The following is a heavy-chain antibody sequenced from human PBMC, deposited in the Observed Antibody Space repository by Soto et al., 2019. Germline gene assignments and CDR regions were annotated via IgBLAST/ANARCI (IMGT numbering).Heavy chain of an antibody. J-gene: IGHJ4*02. CDR1: GGSISSPY. CDR2: IYDSGST. CDR3: ARHFLQGPLSCFDY. D-gene: IGHD1-1*01. Sequence: SETLSLTCTVSGGSISSPYWSWIRQPPGKGLEWIGYIYDSGSTNYKPSLKSRVTISVDTSKNQFSLKLSSVTAADTAVYYCARHFLQGPLSCFDYWGQGNLVT. V-gene: IGHV4-59*08.